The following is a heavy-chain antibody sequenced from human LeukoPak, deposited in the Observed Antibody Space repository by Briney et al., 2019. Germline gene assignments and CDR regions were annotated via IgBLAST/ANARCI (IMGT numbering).Heavy chain of an antibody. V-gene: IGHV1-24*01. J-gene: IGHJ4*02. CDR2: FDPEDGET. CDR1: GYTLTELS. D-gene: IGHD6-19*01. CDR3: ATEPRGYSSGWLYYFDY. Sequence: ASVKVSCKVSGYTLTELSMDWVRQAPGKGLEWMGGFDPEDGETIYAQKFQGRATMTEDTSTDTAYMELSSLRSEDTAVYYCATEPRGYSSGWLYYFDYWGQGTLVTVSS.